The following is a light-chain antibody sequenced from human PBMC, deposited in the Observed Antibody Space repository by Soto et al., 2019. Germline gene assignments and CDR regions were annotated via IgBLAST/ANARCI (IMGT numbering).Light chain of an antibody. CDR2: KVS. CDR3: HQRQSWPRT. V-gene: IGKV2-30*01. Sequence: DVVMTQSPLSLPVTLGQPASISCRSSQSLVYSDGNTYLNWFQQRPGQSPRRLIYKVSNRDSGVPDRFSGSGSGTDFTLKISRVEAEDVGVYYCHQRQSWPRTFGQGTKVDIK. CDR1: QSLVYSDGNTY. J-gene: IGKJ1*01.